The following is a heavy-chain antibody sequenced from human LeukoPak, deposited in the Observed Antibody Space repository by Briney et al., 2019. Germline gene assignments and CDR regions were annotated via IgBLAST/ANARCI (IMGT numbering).Heavy chain of an antibody. D-gene: IGHD2-2*02. V-gene: IGHV3-21*01. J-gene: IGHJ4*02. CDR1: AFSLNAYN. CDR3: ARRGRGCSSTSCCTDY. Sequence: GGSLRLSCAASAFSLNAYNMNWVRQAPGKGLEWVSSISSSSSYIYYADSVKGRFTISRDNAKNSLYLQMNSLRAEDTAVYYCARRGRGCSSTSCCTDYWGQGTLVTVSS. CDR2: ISSSSSYI.